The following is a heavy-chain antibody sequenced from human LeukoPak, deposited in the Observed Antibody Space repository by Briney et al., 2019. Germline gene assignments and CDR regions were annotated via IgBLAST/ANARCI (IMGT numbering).Heavy chain of an antibody. Sequence: ASVKVSCKASGYTFTSYGIIWVRQAPGQGLEWMGWISAYNGNTNYAQKLQGRVTMTTDTSTSTAYMELRSLRSDDTAVYYCARLPLLEYQLLTDYWGQGTLVTVSS. D-gene: IGHD2-2*01. CDR3: ARLPLLEYQLLTDY. V-gene: IGHV1-18*01. J-gene: IGHJ4*02. CDR2: ISAYNGNT. CDR1: GYTFTSYG.